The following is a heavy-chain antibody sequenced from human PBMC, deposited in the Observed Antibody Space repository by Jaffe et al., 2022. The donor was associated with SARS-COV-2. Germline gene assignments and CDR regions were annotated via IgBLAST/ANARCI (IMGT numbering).Heavy chain of an antibody. J-gene: IGHJ4*02. D-gene: IGHD3-10*01. CDR2: INHSGST. Sequence: QVQLQQWGAGLLKPSETLSLTCAVYGGSFSGYYWSWIRQPPGKGLEWIGEINHSGSTNYNPSLKSRVTISVDTSKNQFSLKLSSVTAADTAVYYCARALVGLVRGALKYWGQGTLVTVSS. CDR1: GGSFSGYY. V-gene: IGHV4-34*01. CDR3: ARALVGLVRGALKY.